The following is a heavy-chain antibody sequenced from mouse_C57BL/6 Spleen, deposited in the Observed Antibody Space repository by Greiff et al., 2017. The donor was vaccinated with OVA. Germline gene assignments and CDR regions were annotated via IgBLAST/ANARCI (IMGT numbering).Heavy chain of an antibody. CDR2: ISYDGSN. J-gene: IGHJ4*01. D-gene: IGHD1-1*01. V-gene: IGHV3-6*01. CDR3: ASNYGSLMDY. CDR1: GYSITSGYY. Sequence: EVQLQQSGPGLVKPSQSLSLTCSVTGYSITSGYYWNWIRQFPGNKLEWMGYISYDGSNNYNPSLKNRISITRDTSKNQFFLKLNSVTTEDTATYYCASNYGSLMDYWGQGTSVTVSS.